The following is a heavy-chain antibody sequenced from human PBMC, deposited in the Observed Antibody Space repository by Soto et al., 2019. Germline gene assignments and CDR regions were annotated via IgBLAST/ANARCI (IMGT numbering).Heavy chain of an antibody. D-gene: IGHD1-26*01. CDR2: INSDGSST. J-gene: IGHJ6*02. CDR1: GFTFSSYW. Sequence: EVQLVESGGGLVQPGGSLRLSCAASGFTFSSYWMHWVRQAPGKGLVWVSRINSDGSSTSYADSVKVRFTISRDNAKNTLYLRMNSPGAEDTAVYCCARAVGATRRYYYYYYGMAVWGQGSTVTVSS. V-gene: IGHV3-74*01. CDR3: ARAVGATRRYYYYYYGMAV.